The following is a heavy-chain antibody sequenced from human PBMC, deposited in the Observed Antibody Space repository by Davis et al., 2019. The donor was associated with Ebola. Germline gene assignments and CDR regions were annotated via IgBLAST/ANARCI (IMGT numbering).Heavy chain of an antibody. D-gene: IGHD6-13*01. CDR2: VSYDGINK. CDR1: GFTFSTYA. Sequence: GESLKISCAASGFTFSTYAMHWVRQAPGKGLEWVALVSYDGINKYYADSVKGRFTISRDNSKNTLYLQINSLRAEDTAVYYCARDPSSRWEVGAFDIWGQGTMVTVSS. CDR3: ARDPSSRWEVGAFDI. J-gene: IGHJ3*02. V-gene: IGHV3-30-3*01.